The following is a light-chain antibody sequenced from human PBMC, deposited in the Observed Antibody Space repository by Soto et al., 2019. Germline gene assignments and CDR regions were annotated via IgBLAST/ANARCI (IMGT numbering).Light chain of an antibody. CDR1: SSDVGSYDL. CDR2: EGS. Sequence: QSALTQSASVSGSPGQSITISCTGTSSDVGSYDLVSWYQQHPGKAPKLMIYEGSERPSGVSNRFSGSKSGNTASLTISGLQAEDEADYYCCSYAGSSTFVVFGGGTQLTVL. V-gene: IGLV2-23*03. J-gene: IGLJ2*01. CDR3: CSYAGSSTFVV.